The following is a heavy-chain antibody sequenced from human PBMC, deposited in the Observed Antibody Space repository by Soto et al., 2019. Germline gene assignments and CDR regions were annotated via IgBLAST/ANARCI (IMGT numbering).Heavy chain of an antibody. V-gene: IGHV4-30-4*01. Sequence: QVQLQESGPGLVKHSQTLSLTCSISGASISSDDYYWSWFRQPPGKGLEWIGYISYSGSTYYHPSLKKSITISVDTSKTQFSLILSSVTAADTAVFYCAREVNNYYGMDVWGQGTTVTVSS. CDR1: GASISSDDYY. CDR3: AREVNNYYGMDV. J-gene: IGHJ6*02. CDR2: ISYSGST.